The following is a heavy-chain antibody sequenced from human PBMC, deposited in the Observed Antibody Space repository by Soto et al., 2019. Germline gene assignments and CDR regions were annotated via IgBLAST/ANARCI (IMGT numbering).Heavy chain of an antibody. CDR3: AKGDVVVPASMSWFDP. Sequence: GGSLRLSCAASGFTFSSYAMSWVRQAPGKGLEWVSAISGSGGSTYYADSVKGRFTISRDNSKNTLYLQMNSLRAEDTAVYYCAKGDVVVPASMSWFDPCGQGTLVTVSS. D-gene: IGHD2-2*01. J-gene: IGHJ5*02. V-gene: IGHV3-23*01. CDR2: ISGSGGST. CDR1: GFTFSSYA.